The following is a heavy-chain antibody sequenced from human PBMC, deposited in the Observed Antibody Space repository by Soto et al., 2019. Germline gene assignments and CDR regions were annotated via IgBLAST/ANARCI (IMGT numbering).Heavy chain of an antibody. V-gene: IGHV3-23*01. CDR1: GFTFSSYA. CDR2: ISGSGGST. CDR3: ARDPDAEYSGNYHTPRSLDS. Sequence: PGGSLRLSCAASGFTFSSYAMSWVRQAPGKGLEWVSAISGSGGSTYYADSVKGRFTISRDNAKNSLYLQMNGLRAEDTALYYCARDPDAEYSGNYHTPRSLDSWGQGT. J-gene: IGHJ4*02. D-gene: IGHD1-26*01.